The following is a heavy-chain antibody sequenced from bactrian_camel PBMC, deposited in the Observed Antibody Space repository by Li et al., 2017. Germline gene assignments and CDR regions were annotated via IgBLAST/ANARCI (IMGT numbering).Heavy chain of an antibody. CDR2: IYSGGGSQ. Sequence: HVQLVESGGGSVQAGGSLTLSCAASGNIDDSIVMAWFRQSPGKKREGVASIYSGGGSQYYADSVKGRFTISKDNAKNTLYLQMNSLKLEDTAVYYCAADHDGTWDGYNYWGQGPRSPSP. CDR1: GNIDDSIV. D-gene: IGHD6*01. CDR3: AADHDGTWDGYNY. V-gene: IGHV3S54*01. J-gene: IGHJ4*01.